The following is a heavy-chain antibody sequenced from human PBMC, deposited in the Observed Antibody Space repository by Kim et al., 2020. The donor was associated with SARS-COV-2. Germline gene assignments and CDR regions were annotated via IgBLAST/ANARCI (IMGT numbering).Heavy chain of an antibody. CDR2: T. D-gene: IGHD2-21*02. Sequence: TYYNPALTGRVTISVDTSKNQFSLKLSSVTAADTAVYYCVALGGVTDFDYWGQGTLVTVSS. J-gene: IGHJ4*02. V-gene: IGHV4-39*01. CDR3: VALGGVTDFDY.